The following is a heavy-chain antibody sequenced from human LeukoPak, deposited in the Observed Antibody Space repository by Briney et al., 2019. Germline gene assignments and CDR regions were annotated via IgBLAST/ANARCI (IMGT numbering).Heavy chain of an antibody. Sequence: SGPTLVNPTQPLTLTCTFSGFSLGTSGMRVNWIRQPPGKALEWLARIDWDDDIFYSTSLKTRLTISKDTSKNQVVLTMTNMDPVDTATYYCARMTQDSSGLFEYWGQGTLVTVSS. CDR3: ARMTQDSSGLFEY. V-gene: IGHV2-70*04. CDR1: GFSLGTSGMR. CDR2: IDWDDDI. J-gene: IGHJ4*02. D-gene: IGHD3-22*01.